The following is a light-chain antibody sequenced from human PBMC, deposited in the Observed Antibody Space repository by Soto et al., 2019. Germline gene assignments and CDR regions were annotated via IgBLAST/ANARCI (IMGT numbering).Light chain of an antibody. CDR1: QSISFF. J-gene: IGKJ1*01. CDR3: QEALKEPWT. V-gene: IGKV1-39*01. Sequence: DVRLTQSPSSLSASVGDRVTITCRANQSISFFLSWYQQRPGRAPKLLIYGASNLLSGVPSGFSGRRSGTEFTLAISRLQVDDFATYYCQEALKEPWTFRQGTKVEIK. CDR2: GAS.